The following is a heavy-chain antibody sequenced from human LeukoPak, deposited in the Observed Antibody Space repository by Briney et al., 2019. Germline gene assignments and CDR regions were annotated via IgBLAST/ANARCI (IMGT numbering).Heavy chain of an antibody. CDR2: ISSSGSTI. CDR1: GFTFSSYE. CDR3: ARETYRYGMDV. Sequence: PGGSLRLSCAASGFTFSSYEMNWVRQAPGKGLEWVSYISSSGSTIYYADSVEGRFTISRDNAKNSLYLQMNSLRAEDTAVYYCARETYRYGMDVWGKGTTVTASS. V-gene: IGHV3-48*03. J-gene: IGHJ6*04.